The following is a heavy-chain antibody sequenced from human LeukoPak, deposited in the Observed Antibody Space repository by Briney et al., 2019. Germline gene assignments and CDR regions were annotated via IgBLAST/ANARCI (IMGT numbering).Heavy chain of an antibody. V-gene: IGHV4-59*01. Sequence: SSETLSLTCTVSGGSISSYYWSWIRQPPGKGLEWIGYIYYSGSTNYNPSLKSRVTISVYTSKNQFSLKLSSVTAADTAVYYCARDVSGRFDPWGQGILVTVSS. J-gene: IGHJ5*02. CDR1: GGSISSYY. D-gene: IGHD3-10*01. CDR3: ARDVSGRFDP. CDR2: IYYSGST.